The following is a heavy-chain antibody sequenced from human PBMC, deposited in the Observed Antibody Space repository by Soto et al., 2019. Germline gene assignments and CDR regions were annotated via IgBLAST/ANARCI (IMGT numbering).Heavy chain of an antibody. CDR2: MSPNSGRT. CDR3: ARGKRYTNDY. CDR1: GYTFSNHD. J-gene: IGHJ4*02. Sequence: RASVKVSCKASGYTFSNHDINWVRQATGQELEWMGWMSPNSGRTGYAQKFQGRVTMTRNTSSSTAYMELSSLRSDDTAVYYCARGKRYTNDYWGQGTLVTVSS. D-gene: IGHD2-2*02. V-gene: IGHV1-8*01.